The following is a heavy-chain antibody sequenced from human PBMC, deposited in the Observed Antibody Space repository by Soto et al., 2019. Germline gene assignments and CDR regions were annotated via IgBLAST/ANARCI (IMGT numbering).Heavy chain of an antibody. CDR1: GGSISSSSYY. J-gene: IGHJ6*03. Sequence: SETLSLTCTVSGGSISSSSYYWGWIRQPPAKGLEWIGSIYYSGSTYYNPSLKSRVTISVDTSKNQFSLKLSSVTAADTAVYYCARTTVTRGYYYYYMDVWGKGTTVTVSS. CDR2: IYYSGST. D-gene: IGHD4-17*01. V-gene: IGHV4-39*01. CDR3: ARTTVTRGYYYYYMDV.